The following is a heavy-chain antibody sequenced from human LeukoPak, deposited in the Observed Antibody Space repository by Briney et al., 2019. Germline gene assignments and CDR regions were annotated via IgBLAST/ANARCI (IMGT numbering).Heavy chain of an antibody. CDR2: ISSSSSYT. CDR1: GIPFSDYD. CDR3: AAGTAADF. D-gene: IGHD6-13*01. Sequence: NPGGSLTLLCVLCGIPFSDYDVKWIRQAPGKGLEWISYISSSSSYTDYADSVKGRFTISRDNAKSALYLQMNSLRLEDTAVYYCAAGTAADFWGQGTLVTVSS. J-gene: IGHJ4*02. V-gene: IGHV3-11*03.